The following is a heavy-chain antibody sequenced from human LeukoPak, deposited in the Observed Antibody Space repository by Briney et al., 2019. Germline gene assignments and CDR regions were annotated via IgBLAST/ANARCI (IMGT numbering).Heavy chain of an antibody. D-gene: IGHD3-10*01. J-gene: IGHJ4*02. CDR2: ISGSGVI. CDR1: GGPITTYY. V-gene: IGHV4-4*07. Sequence: PSETLSLTCTVSGGPITTYYLSWIRQSAGMGLEWIGRISGSGVITYNPSLKSRVTISVDTSKNQFSLKLSSVTAADTAVYYCAREGRRIRRGLDYWGQGTLVTVSS. CDR3: AREGRRIRRGLDY.